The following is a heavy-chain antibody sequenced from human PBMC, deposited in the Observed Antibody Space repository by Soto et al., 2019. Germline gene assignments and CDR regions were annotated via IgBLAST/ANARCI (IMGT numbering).Heavy chain of an antibody. Sequence: QVQLVQSGAEVKKPGASVKVSCKTSGYTFTSYGISWVRQAPGQGLEWMGWISANNGNTNYAQKLQGRVTMTTATSTSTAYMELRSLTSDDTAVYYCARDRGDLYGDYFDYWGQGTLVTVSS. D-gene: IGHD2-8*01. CDR2: ISANNGNT. J-gene: IGHJ4*02. CDR3: ARDRGDLYGDYFDY. CDR1: GYTFTSYG. V-gene: IGHV1-18*01.